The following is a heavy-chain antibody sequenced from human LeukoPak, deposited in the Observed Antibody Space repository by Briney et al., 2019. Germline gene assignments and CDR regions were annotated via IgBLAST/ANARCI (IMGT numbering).Heavy chain of an antibody. CDR2: VHYSGDT. CDR1: GGSIGSSNYY. J-gene: IGHJ4*02. Sequence: SDTLSLTCSVSGGSIGSSNYYWGWIRQPPGKGLEWIGSVHYSGDTFYSPSLKSRVTISVDTSKNQFSLKLGSVAAADTAVYYCARQNPEGTFFFFDFWGQGTLVTVSS. CDR3: ARQNPEGTFFFFDF. D-gene: IGHD2/OR15-2a*01. V-gene: IGHV4-39*01.